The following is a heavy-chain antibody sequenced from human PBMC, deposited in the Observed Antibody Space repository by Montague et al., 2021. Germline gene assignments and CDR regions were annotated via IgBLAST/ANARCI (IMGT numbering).Heavy chain of an antibody. D-gene: IGHD3-10*01. CDR3: AILWFGGNWFDH. Sequence: SLRLSCAASGFIFSEYSMCWVRQAPGKGLEWVAGIWSDGSNKYYAESVKGRFTISRDNSENTGHLQMSSLRAEDTAIYYCAILWFGGNWFDHWGQGTLVTVPS. CDR2: IWSDGSNK. V-gene: IGHV3-30*04. CDR1: GFIFSEYS. J-gene: IGHJ5*02.